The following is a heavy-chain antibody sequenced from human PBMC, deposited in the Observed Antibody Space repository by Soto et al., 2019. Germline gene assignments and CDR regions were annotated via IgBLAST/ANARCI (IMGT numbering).Heavy chain of an antibody. CDR2: IIPIFGTA. V-gene: IGHV1-69*06. J-gene: IGHJ6*02. Sequence: SVKVSCKASGGTFSSYAISWVRQAPGQGLEWMGGIIPIFGTANYAQKFQGRVTITADKSTSTAYMELSSLRSEDTAVYYCARFTASGYYGMDVWGQGTTVTVSS. D-gene: IGHD2-21*02. CDR1: GGTFSSYA. CDR3: ARFTASGYYGMDV.